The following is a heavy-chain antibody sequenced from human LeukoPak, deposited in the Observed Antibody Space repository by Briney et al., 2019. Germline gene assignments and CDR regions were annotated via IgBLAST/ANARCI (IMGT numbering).Heavy chain of an antibody. D-gene: IGHD1-26*01. CDR2: ISAYNGNT. Sequence: GASVKDSCKASGYTLTSYGISWVRQAPGQGREWMGWISAYNGNTNYAQKLQGRVTMTTDTSTSTAYMELRSLRSDDTAVYYCARRATTDWYFDLWGRGTLVTVSS. J-gene: IGHJ2*01. CDR3: ARRATTDWYFDL. V-gene: IGHV1-18*01. CDR1: GYTLTSYG.